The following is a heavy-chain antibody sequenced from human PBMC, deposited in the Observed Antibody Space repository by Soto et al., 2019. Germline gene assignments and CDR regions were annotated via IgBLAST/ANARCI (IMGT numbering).Heavy chain of an antibody. Sequence: ASVKVSCKASGYTFTSYDINWVRQATGQGLEWMGWMNPNSGNTGYAQKFQGRVTMNSNTSISTAYMELSSLRSEDTAVYYCARGRGWFGELPRPMKDAFDIWGQGTMVTVSS. CDR1: GYTFTSYD. V-gene: IGHV1-8*01. D-gene: IGHD3-10*01. CDR2: MNPNSGNT. CDR3: ARGRGWFGELPRPMKDAFDI. J-gene: IGHJ3*02.